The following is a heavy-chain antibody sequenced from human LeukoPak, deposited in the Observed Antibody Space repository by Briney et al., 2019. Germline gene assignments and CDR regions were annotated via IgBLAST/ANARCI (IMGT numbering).Heavy chain of an antibody. CDR2: IHGDGSRT. J-gene: IGHJ5*02. Sequence: GGSLRLSCAASGITFRNYWFHWVRQAPGKGLVWVSHIHGDGSRTSYADSVKGRFTISRDNRRNIVYLQMNSLTVEDTAMYYCTRNPDGRNWFNPWGQGTLVTVFS. V-gene: IGHV3-74*01. D-gene: IGHD1-14*01. CDR1: GITFRNYW. CDR3: TRNPDGRNWFNP.